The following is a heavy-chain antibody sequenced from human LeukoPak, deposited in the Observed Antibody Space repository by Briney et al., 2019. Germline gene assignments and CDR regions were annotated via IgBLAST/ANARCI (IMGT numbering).Heavy chain of an antibody. Sequence: SVKVSCKASGYTFTSYGISWVRQAPGQGLEWMGGIIPIFGTANYAQKFQGRVTITADESTSTAYMELSSLRSEDTAVYYCAREGPLSIAAAVLDYWGQGTLVTVSS. J-gene: IGHJ4*02. V-gene: IGHV1-69*13. CDR3: AREGPLSIAAAVLDY. CDR2: IIPIFGTA. D-gene: IGHD6-13*01. CDR1: GYTFTSYG.